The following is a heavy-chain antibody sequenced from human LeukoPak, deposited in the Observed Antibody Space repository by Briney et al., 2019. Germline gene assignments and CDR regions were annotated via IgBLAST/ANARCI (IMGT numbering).Heavy chain of an antibody. CDR3: ARDLDYDSSGYPVDY. CDR2: MNSDGSST. D-gene: IGHD3-22*01. J-gene: IGHJ4*02. CDR1: GVSFSSYC. Sequence: ESLTLSCAAPGVSFSSYCLRWIQQPPGKGLVWIARMNSDGSSTSYADSVKGRFTISRDNAKNTLYLQMNSLRAEDTAVYYCARDLDYDSSGYPVDYWGQGTLVTVSS. V-gene: IGHV3-74*01.